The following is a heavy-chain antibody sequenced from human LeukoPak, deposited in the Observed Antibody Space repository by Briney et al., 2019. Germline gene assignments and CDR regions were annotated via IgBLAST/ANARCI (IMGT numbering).Heavy chain of an antibody. CDR3: ARGSSIGFGELLPGYYYYYMDV. D-gene: IGHD3-10*01. J-gene: IGHJ6*03. Sequence: SETLSLTCTVSGGSISSYYWSWIRQPPGKGLEWIGYIYYSGSTNYNPSLKSRVTISVDTSKNQFSLKLSSVTAADTAVYYCARGSSIGFGELLPGYYYYYMDVWGKGTTVTISS. CDR2: IYYSGST. V-gene: IGHV4-59*01. CDR1: GGSISSYY.